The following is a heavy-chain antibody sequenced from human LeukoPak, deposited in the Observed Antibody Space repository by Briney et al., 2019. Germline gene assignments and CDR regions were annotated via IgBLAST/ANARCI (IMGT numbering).Heavy chain of an antibody. CDR1: RGTFSRYA. J-gene: IGHJ5*02. V-gene: IGHV7-4-1*02. Sequence: ASVKVSCKASRGTFSRYAISWVRQAPGQGLEWMGWINTNTGNPTYAQGFTGRVFFSLDTSVSTAYLQISSLKAEDTAVYYCARDRYSSGWYRDWFDPLGQGTLVTVSS. D-gene: IGHD6-19*01. CDR3: ARDRYSSGWYRDWFDP. CDR2: INTNTGNP.